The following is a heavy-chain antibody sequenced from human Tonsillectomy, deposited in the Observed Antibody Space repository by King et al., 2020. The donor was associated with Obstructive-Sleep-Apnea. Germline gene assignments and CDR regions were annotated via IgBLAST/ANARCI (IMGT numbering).Heavy chain of an antibody. D-gene: IGHD3-9*01. CDR1: GFIFSSYA. Sequence: EVQLVESGGGLVQPGGSLRLSCAASGFIFSSYAMTWVRQTPGKGLEWVSVISGSGSNTYYADSVKGRFTISRDNSKNTLYLQMNSLRAEDTAVYYCAKDPDWSYHDYGMDVWGQGTTVTVSS. CDR3: AKDPDWSYHDYGMDV. CDR2: ISGSGSNT. J-gene: IGHJ6*02. V-gene: IGHV3-23*04.